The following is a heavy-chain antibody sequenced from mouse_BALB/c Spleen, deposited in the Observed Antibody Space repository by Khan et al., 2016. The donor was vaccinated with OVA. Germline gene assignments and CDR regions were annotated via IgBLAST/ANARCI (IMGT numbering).Heavy chain of an antibody. CDR3: TRNGYGAWFTY. Sequence: VQLQQSGPELMKPGASVKISCKASGYSFTTYYIHWMMQSPGQSLEWIGYIDPFSGGTTYNQKFKGKATLTVDRSSSTAYIHLSNLTSEDSAVYYCTRNGYGAWFTYWGQGTLVTVSS. CDR1: GYSFTTYY. D-gene: IGHD2-2*01. V-gene: IGHV1S135*01. CDR2: IDPFSGGT. J-gene: IGHJ3*01.